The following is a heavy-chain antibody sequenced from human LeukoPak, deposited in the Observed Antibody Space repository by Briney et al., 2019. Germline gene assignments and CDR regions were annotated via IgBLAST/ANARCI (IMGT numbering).Heavy chain of an antibody. D-gene: IGHD3-16*01. CDR1: GFTFSSYA. V-gene: IGHV3-30-3*01. CDR3: ARDGGSFYYCYYMDV. J-gene: IGHJ6*03. Sequence: PGRSLRLSCAASGFTFSSYAMHWVRQAPGKGLEWVAVISYDGSNKYYADSVKGRFTISRDNSKNTLYLQMNSLRAEDTAVYYCARDGGSFYYCYYMDVWGKGTTVTVSS. CDR2: ISYDGSNK.